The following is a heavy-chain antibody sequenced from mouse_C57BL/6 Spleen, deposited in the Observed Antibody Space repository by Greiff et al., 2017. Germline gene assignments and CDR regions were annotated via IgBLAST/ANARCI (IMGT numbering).Heavy chain of an antibody. CDR1: GFTFSSYA. V-gene: IGHV5-4*01. CDR2: ISDGGSYT. Sequence: EVQRVESGGGLVKPGGSLKLSCAASGFTFSSYAMSWVRQTPEKRLEWVATISDGGSYTYYPDNVKGRFTISRDNAKNNLYLQMSHLKSEDTAMYYCARGDDGYPWFAYWGQGTLVTVSA. D-gene: IGHD2-3*01. CDR3: ARGDDGYPWFAY. J-gene: IGHJ3*01.